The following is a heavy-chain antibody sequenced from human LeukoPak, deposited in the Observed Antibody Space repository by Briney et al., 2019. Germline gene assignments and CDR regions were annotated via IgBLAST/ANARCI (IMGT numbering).Heavy chain of an antibody. CDR3: ARDRPTGASRVFVVE. V-gene: IGHV3-21*01. J-gene: IGHJ1*01. Sequence: GGSLRLSCAASGFTFSTDAMTWVRQAPGKGLEWVSSMSSGGTYVYYPDSVRGRFTISRDNAKNSLYLQMNSLRVEDTAVYYCARDRPTGASRVFVVEWGQGTLVTVSS. CDR1: GFTFSTDA. D-gene: IGHD2-15*01. CDR2: MSSGGTYV.